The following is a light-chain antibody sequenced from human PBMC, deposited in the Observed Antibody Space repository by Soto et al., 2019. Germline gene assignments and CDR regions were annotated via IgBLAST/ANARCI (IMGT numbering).Light chain of an antibody. J-gene: IGKJ4*01. CDR3: QQTSSFPLT. V-gene: IGKV1-12*01. CDR2: AAS. Sequence: DTQMTQSPSAVSSFVGDRVTITCRASQDVSTYLVWYQQKPGQPPNLLVYAASILHAGAPSRFSGSGSGTEFTLTIDSLQPEDHATYYCQQTSSFPLTFGGGTKVEI. CDR1: QDVSTY.